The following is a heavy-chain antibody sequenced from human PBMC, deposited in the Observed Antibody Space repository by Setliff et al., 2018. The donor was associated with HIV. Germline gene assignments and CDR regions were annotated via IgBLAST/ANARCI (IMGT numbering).Heavy chain of an antibody. CDR3: AKAMGHLPYFFDS. CDR2: MYSDDYT. Sequence: PGGTLRLSCAASGFNVNNKYMSWVRQAPGKGLEWVSIMYSDDYTTYADSLKGRFTISRDTSKNTLYLQMNSLRAADTAVYYCAKAMGHLPYFFDSWGQGTLVTVSS. V-gene: IGHV3-66*01. CDR1: GFNVNNKY. J-gene: IGHJ4*02.